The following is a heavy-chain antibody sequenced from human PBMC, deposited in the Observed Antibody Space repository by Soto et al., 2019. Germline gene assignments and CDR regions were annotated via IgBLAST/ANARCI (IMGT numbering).Heavy chain of an antibody. J-gene: IGHJ4*02. D-gene: IGHD3-22*01. CDR1: GFTFSSYA. CDR3: ANTDESSGYFEYFDY. V-gene: IGHV3-23*01. Sequence: PGGSLRLSCAASGFTFSSYAMSWVRQAPGKGLEWVSAISGSGGSTYYADSVKGRFTISRDNSKNTLYLQMNSLRAEDTAVYYWANTDESSGYFEYFDYWGQGTLVTVSS. CDR2: ISGSGGST.